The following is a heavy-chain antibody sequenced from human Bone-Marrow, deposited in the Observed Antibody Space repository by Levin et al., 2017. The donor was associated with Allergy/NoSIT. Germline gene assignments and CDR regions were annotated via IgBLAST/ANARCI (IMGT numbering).Heavy chain of an antibody. CDR1: GGTFSSYT. D-gene: IGHD4-17*01. J-gene: IGHJ5*02. V-gene: IGHV1-69*04. CDR2: IIPILGIA. Sequence: SVKVSCKASGGTFSSYTISWVRQAPGQGLEWMGRIIPILGIANYAQKFQGRVTITADKSTSTAYMELSSLRSEDTAVYYCARDGDDYGDSGGNWFDPWGQGTLVTVSS. CDR3: ARDGDDYGDSGGNWFDP.